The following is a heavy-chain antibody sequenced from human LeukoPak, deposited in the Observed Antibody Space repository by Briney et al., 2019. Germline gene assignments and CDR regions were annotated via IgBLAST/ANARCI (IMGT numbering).Heavy chain of an antibody. D-gene: IGHD2-15*01. CDR3: ARGAWATRLGS. CDR2: IYESGTT. Sequence: PSETLSLTCAVYGESLNSYYWSWVRQPPGGGLKWIGEIYESGTTEYNTSLKSRVTISMVPSKQQFSLSLSSVTAADTAVYYCARGAWATRLGSWGLGTPVIVSS. V-gene: IGHV4-34*01. J-gene: IGHJ4*02. CDR1: GESLNSYY.